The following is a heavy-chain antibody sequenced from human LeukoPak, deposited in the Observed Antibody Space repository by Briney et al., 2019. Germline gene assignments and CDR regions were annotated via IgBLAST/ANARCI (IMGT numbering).Heavy chain of an antibody. CDR3: ARAHYYDSSGLDF. V-gene: IGHV3-21*01. CDR2: ISGSSSYI. J-gene: IGHJ4*02. Sequence: GGSLRLSCAASGFTFSRYSMNWVRQAPGKGLEWVSSISGSSSYIYYADSVKGRFTISRDNAKNSLYLQMNSLRAEDTAVYYCARAHYYDSSGLDFWGQGTLVTVSS. CDR1: GFTFSRYS. D-gene: IGHD3-22*01.